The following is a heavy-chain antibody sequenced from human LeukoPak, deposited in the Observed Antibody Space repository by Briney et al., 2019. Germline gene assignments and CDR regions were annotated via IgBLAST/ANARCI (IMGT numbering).Heavy chain of an antibody. V-gene: IGHV4-34*01. CDR3: AIHIVVVPAAKKKNWFDP. CDR2: INHSGST. Sequence: SETLSLTCAVYGGSFSGYYWSWIRQPPGKGLEWIGEINHSGSTNYNPYLKSRVTISVDTSKNQFSLKLSSVTAADTAVYYCAIHIVVVPAAKKKNWFDPWGQGTLVTVSS. J-gene: IGHJ5*02. D-gene: IGHD2-2*01. CDR1: GGSFSGYY.